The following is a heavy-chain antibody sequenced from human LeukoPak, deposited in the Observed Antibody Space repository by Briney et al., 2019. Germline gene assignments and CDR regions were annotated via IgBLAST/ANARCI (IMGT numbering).Heavy chain of an antibody. V-gene: IGHV4-59*08. Sequence: SETLSLTCTVSGGSISSYYWSWIRQPPGKGLEWIGYIYYSGSTYYNPSLKSRVTISVDTSKNQFSLKLSSVTAADTAVYYCARTRGFGVFYPWGQGTLVTVSS. CDR2: IYYSGST. CDR1: GGSISSYY. CDR3: ARTRGFGVFYP. J-gene: IGHJ5*02. D-gene: IGHD3-3*01.